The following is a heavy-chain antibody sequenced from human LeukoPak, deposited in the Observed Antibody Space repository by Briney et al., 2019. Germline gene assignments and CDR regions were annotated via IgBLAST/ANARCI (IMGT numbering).Heavy chain of an antibody. CDR2: INPNSGGT. V-gene: IGHV1-2*06. CDR3: ARGESDFWSGYRPIDPRQSIYYYGMDV. CDR1: GYTFTGYY. Sequence: GASVKVSCKASGYTFTGYYMHWVRQAPGQGLEWMGRINPNSGGTNYAQKFQGRVTMTRDTSISTAYMELSRLRSDDTAVYYCARGESDFWSGYRPIDPRQSIYYYGMDVWGQGTTVTVSS. D-gene: IGHD3-3*01. J-gene: IGHJ6*02.